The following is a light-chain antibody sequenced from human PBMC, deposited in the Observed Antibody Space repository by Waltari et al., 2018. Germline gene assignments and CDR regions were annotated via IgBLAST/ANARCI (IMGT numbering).Light chain of an antibody. Sequence: DIVLTQSPATLSLSPGDRATLSCRASQNVGGYLAWFQQKPGQAPRLLIYHASNRATGLPARFSGSGSGTDFTLTISSLEPEDFAIYYCQQRSSWPLTFGGGTKVEI. V-gene: IGKV3-11*01. J-gene: IGKJ4*01. CDR3: QQRSSWPLT. CDR2: HAS. CDR1: QNVGGY.